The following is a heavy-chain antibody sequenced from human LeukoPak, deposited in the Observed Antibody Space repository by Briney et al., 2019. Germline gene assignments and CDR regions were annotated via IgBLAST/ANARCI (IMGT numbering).Heavy chain of an antibody. Sequence: SETLSLTCTVSGGSISSSSYYWGRIRQPPGKGLEWIGSIYYSGSTYYNPSLKSRVTISVDTSKNQFSLKLSSVTAADTAVYYCARIFDCTNGVCYHGSLFDYWGQGTLVTVSS. J-gene: IGHJ4*02. CDR2: IYYSGST. V-gene: IGHV4-39*01. D-gene: IGHD2-8*01. CDR3: ARIFDCTNGVCYHGSLFDY. CDR1: GGSISSSSYY.